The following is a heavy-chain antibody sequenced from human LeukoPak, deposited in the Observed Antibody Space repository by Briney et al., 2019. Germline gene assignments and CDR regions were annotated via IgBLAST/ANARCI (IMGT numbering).Heavy chain of an antibody. J-gene: IGHJ4*02. D-gene: IGHD1-26*01. V-gene: IGHV4-34*01. Sequence: SETLSLTCAVYGGSFSGYYWSWIRQPPGKGLDWIGEINHSGSTNYNPSLKSRVTISVDTSKNQFSLKLSSVTAADTAVYYCARGPNGYYFDYWGQGTLVTVSS. CDR3: ARGPNGYYFDY. CDR2: INHSGST. CDR1: GGSFSGYY.